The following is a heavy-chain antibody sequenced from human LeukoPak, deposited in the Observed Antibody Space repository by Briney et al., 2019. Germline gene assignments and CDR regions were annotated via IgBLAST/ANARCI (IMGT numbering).Heavy chain of an antibody. Sequence: PSETLSLTCTVTGGSFSTYYWGWIRQPPGKGLEWIGSIYYSGSTYYNPSLKSRVTISVDTSKNQFSLKLSSVTAADTAVYYCARHGPRGYYKYYFDYWGQGTLVTVSS. V-gene: IGHV4-39*01. CDR2: IYYSGST. CDR3: ARHGPRGYYKYYFDY. CDR1: GGSFSTYY. D-gene: IGHD3-22*01. J-gene: IGHJ4*02.